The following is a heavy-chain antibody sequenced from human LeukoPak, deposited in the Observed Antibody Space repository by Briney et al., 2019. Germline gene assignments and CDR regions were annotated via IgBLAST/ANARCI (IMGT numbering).Heavy chain of an antibody. CDR3: ARDGVWGRTNYYDSSGYYPFDY. CDR1: GYTFTSYG. Sequence: ASVTVSCKASGYTFTSYGISCVRQAPGQGLEWMRWISAYNGNTNYAQKLQGRVTMTTDTSTSTAYMELRSLRSDDTAVYYCARDGVWGRTNYYDSSGYYPFDYWGQGTLVTVSS. J-gene: IGHJ4*02. V-gene: IGHV1-18*04. D-gene: IGHD3-22*01. CDR2: ISAYNGNT.